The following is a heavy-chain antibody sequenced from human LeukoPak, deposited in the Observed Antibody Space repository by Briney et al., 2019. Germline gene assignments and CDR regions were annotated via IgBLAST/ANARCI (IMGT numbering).Heavy chain of an antibody. CDR2: ISSSSSTI. CDR3: ASRRKYCSSTSCYFVRNYFDY. CDR1: GFTFSSYS. D-gene: IGHD2-2*01. J-gene: IGHJ4*02. Sequence: GWSLRLSCAASGFTFSSYSMNWVRQAPGKGLEWVSYISSSSSTIYYADSVKGRFTISRDNAKNSLYLQMNSLRAEDTAVYYCASRRKYCSSTSCYFVRNYFDYWGQGTLVTVSS. V-gene: IGHV3-48*04.